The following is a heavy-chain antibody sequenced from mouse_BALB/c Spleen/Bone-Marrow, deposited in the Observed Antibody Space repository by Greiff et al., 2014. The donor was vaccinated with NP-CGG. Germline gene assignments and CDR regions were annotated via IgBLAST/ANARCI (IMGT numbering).Heavy chain of an antibody. J-gene: IGHJ2*01. CDR1: GFSLTNYG. CDR2: IWAGGST. D-gene: IGHD2-4*01. V-gene: IGHV2-9*02. CDR3: ATYDYDGRFDY. Sequence: VKLQESGPGLVAPSQNLSITCTVSGFSLTNYGVHWIRQPPGKGLEWLGIIWAGGSTNYNSALMSRLSISKDNSKSQVFFKMNSPKTDDTAIYYCATYDYDGRFDYWGQGTTLTVSS.